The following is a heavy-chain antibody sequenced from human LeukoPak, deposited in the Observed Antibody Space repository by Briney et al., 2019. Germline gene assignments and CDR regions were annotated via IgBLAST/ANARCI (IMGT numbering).Heavy chain of an antibody. CDR3: ARHETGTTFSWFDP. CDR2: IYYSGST. J-gene: IGHJ5*02. V-gene: IGHV4-39*01. D-gene: IGHD1-7*01. Sequence: SETLSLTCTVSGGSISSSSYHWGWIRQPPGKGLEWIGNIYYSGSTYYNPSLKSRVTISVDSSKNQFSLKLSSVTAADTAVYYCARHETGTTFSWFDPWGQGTLVTVSS. CDR1: GGSISSSSYH.